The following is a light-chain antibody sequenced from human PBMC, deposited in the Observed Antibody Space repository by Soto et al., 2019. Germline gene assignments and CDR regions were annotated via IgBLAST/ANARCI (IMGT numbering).Light chain of an antibody. CDR2: WAS. V-gene: IGKV4-1*01. J-gene: IGKJ1*01. CDR1: QSVLYSSNNKNY. CDR3: QQYYRAPWT. Sequence: DIVMTQSPDSLAVSLGERATIYCQSSQSVLYSSNNKNYLAWYQQKPGQPPKLLIYWASTRETGVPDRFSGSGSATGFTITIDTLQAEDVAVYYCQQYYRAPWTFGQGTKVEVK.